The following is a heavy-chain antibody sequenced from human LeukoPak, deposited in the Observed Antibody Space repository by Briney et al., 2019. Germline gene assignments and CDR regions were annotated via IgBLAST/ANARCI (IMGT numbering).Heavy chain of an antibody. D-gene: IGHD3-22*01. V-gene: IGHV3-21*01. CDR1: GFTFSSYS. CDR2: ISSSSSYI. CDR3: VRDPPYYYDSSGLRHY. Sequence: GGSLRLSCAASGFTFSSYSMNWVRQAPGKGLEWVSSISSSSSYIYYADSVKGRFTISRDNAKNSLYLQMNSLRAEDTAVYYCVRDPPYYYDSSGLRHYWGQGTLVTVSS. J-gene: IGHJ4*02.